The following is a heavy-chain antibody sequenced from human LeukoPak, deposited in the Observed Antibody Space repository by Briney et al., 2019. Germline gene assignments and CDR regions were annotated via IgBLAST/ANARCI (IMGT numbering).Heavy chain of an antibody. CDR2: ISPNSDYT. V-gene: IGHV3-23*01. D-gene: IGHD3-3*01. CDR3: ANPPLRFLAESYGMDV. Sequence: PGGSLRLSCAASGFTVSSNYMSWVRQAPGKGLEWVSAISPNSDYTYYANSVKGRFTISRDNSRNTLYLQMRTLRAEDTAIYYCANPPLRFLAESYGMDVWGPGTADTVSS. CDR1: GFTVSSNY. J-gene: IGHJ6*02.